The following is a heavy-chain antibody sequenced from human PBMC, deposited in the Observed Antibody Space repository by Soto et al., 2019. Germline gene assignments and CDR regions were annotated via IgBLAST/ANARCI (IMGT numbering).Heavy chain of an antibody. D-gene: IGHD6-13*01. CDR1: GGSISSYY. CDR2: IYYSGST. CDR3: AGTWYSSSWYGYYFDY. J-gene: IGHJ4*02. Sequence: SETLSLTCTVSGGSISSYYWSWIRQPPGKGREWSGYIYYSGSTNYTPSLKSRVTISVDPSQNPFSLKLTSLTAADTAVSYSAGTWYSSSWYGYYFDYWGQRPLVTVSS. V-gene: IGHV4-59*08.